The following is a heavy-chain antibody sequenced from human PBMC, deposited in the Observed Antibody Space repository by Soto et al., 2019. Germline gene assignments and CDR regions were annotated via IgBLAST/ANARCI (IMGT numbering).Heavy chain of an antibody. CDR1: GFSFGSYA. CDR2: ISGSDGKT. V-gene: IGHV3-23*01. J-gene: IGHJ3*02. Sequence: GGSLRLSCAASGFSFGSYALSWVRQAPGKGLEWVSTISGSDGKTFYADSVKGRFSISRDTSQSTLYLQMNSLRADDTAMYYCARWSYLDIWGQGTMVTVSS. D-gene: IGHD3-10*01. CDR3: ARWSYLDI.